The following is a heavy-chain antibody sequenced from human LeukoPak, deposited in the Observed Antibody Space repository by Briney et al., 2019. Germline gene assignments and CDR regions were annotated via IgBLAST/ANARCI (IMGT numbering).Heavy chain of an antibody. CDR2: IIPIFGTA. CDR1: GGTFSSYA. J-gene: IGHJ4*02. V-gene: IGHV1-69*01. Sequence: ASVKVSCKASGGTFSSYAISWVRQAPGQGLEWMGGIIPIFGTANYAQKFQGRVTITADESTSTAYMELSSLRSEDTAVYYCATKAHYYDFWSGSHYFDYWGQGTLVTVSS. CDR3: ATKAHYYDFWSGSHYFDY. D-gene: IGHD3-3*01.